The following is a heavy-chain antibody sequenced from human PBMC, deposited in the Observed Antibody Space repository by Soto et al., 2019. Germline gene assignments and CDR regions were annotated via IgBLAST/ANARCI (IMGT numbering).Heavy chain of an antibody. V-gene: IGHV1-3*01. CDR2: INAGNGNT. J-gene: IGHJ4*02. D-gene: IGHD2-15*01. Sequence: QVQLVQSGAEVKKPGASVKVSCKASGYTFTSYAMHWVRQAPGQRLEWMGWINAGNGNTKYSQKFQGRVTITRDTSASTAYMELSSLRSEDTAVYYCARWDHVGYCSGGSCYLSDYWGQGTLVTVSS. CDR1: GYTFTSYA. CDR3: ARWDHVGYCSGGSCYLSDY.